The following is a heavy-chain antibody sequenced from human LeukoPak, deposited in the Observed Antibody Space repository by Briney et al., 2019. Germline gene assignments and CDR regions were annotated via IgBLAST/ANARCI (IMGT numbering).Heavy chain of an antibody. J-gene: IGHJ4*02. Sequence: SETLSLTCTVSGGSISSYYWSWIRQPSGKGLEWIGYIYYSGSTNYNPSLKSRVTISVDTSKNQFSLKLSSVAAADTAVYYCAGASRAAFDYWGQGTLVTVSS. D-gene: IGHD6-13*01. CDR1: GGSISSYY. V-gene: IGHV4-59*01. CDR2: IYYSGST. CDR3: AGASRAAFDY.